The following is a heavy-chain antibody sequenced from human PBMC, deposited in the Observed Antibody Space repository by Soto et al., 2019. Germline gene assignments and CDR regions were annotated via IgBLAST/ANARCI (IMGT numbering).Heavy chain of an antibody. D-gene: IGHD2-15*01. CDR3: AGERCSGGNCYLFDH. J-gene: IGHJ4*02. CDR2: IKPSDGRI. V-gene: IGHV1-46*01. Sequence: ASVKVSCKASGYTFTTYYIHWVRQAPGQGLEWMGVIKPSDGRISYAQKFQGRVSVTGDTSTTTVYMELSSLRSEDTAVYYCAGERCSGGNCYLFDHWGQGTLVTVSS. CDR1: GYTFTTYY.